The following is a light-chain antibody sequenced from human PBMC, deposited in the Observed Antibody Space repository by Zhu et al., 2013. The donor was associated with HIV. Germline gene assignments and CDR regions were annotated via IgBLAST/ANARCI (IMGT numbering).Light chain of an antibody. V-gene: IGKV1-39*01. CDR1: QSISSY. Sequence: DIQMTQSPSSLSASVGDRVTITCRASQSISSYLNWYQQKPGKAPKLLIYAASSLQSGVPSRFSGSGSGTDFTLTISSLQPEDFATYYCQQSYMPPFTFGPGTRVDFK. CDR2: AAS. J-gene: IGKJ3*01. CDR3: QQSYMPPFT.